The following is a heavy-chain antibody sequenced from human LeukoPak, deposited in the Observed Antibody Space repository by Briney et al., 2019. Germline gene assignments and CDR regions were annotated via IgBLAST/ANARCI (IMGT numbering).Heavy chain of an antibody. CDR2: NSVRP. CDR3: ARGYYYDSSGYFGIFDY. J-gene: IGHJ4*02. Sequence: NSVRPTYAQKFQARVTMNRDTANSKDYMEMRRLRSDDTAVYYCARGYYYDSSGYFGIFDYWGQGTLVTVSS. D-gene: IGHD3-22*01. V-gene: IGHV1-2*02.